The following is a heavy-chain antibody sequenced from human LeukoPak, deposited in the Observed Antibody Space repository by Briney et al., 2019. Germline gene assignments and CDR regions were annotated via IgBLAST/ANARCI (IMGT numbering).Heavy chain of an antibody. V-gene: IGHV3-33*05. CDR3: ARFYCSSSSCLEDY. CDR2: ISYDGSNK. CDR1: GFTFSSYG. J-gene: IGHJ4*02. D-gene: IGHD2-2*01. Sequence: PGGSPRLSCAASGFTFSSYGMHWVRQAPGKGLEWVAVISYDGSNKYYADSVKGRFTISRDNSKNTLYLQMNSLRAEDTAVYYCARFYCSSSSCLEDYWGQGTLVTVSS.